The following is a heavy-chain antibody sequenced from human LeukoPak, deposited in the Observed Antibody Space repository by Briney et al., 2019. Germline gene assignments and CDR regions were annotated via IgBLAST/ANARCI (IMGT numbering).Heavy chain of an antibody. Sequence: ASVKVSCKASGYTFTSYGISWVRQAPGQGLEWMGWISAYNGNTNYAQKFQGRVTITADKSTSTAYMELSSLRSEDTAVYYCARGYSSSWPAPYYYYYMDVWGKGTTVTVSS. CDR1: GYTFTSYG. J-gene: IGHJ6*03. CDR2: ISAYNGNT. V-gene: IGHV1-18*01. CDR3: ARGYSSSWPAPYYYYYMDV. D-gene: IGHD6-13*01.